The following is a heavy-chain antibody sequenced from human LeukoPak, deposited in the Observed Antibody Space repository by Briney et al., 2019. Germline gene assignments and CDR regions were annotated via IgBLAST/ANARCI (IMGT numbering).Heavy chain of an antibody. Sequence: PGGSLRLSCAASGFTFSNYGMHWVRQAPGKGLEWVAVISYDGSNKHYADSVKGRFTMSRDDSKNTLYLQMNSLRAEDTAVYYCAKFYTSEAWDWFDPWGQGTLVSVSS. CDR3: AKFYTSEAWDWFDP. V-gene: IGHV3-30*18. J-gene: IGHJ5*02. CDR2: ISYDGSNK. D-gene: IGHD6-19*01. CDR1: GFTFSNYG.